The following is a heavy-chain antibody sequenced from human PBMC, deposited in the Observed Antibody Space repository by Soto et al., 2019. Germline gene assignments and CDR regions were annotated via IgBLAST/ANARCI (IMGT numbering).Heavy chain of an antibody. V-gene: IGHV3-48*02. CDR1: GFAFSAYT. D-gene: IGHD1-26*01. CDR2: ISGDGSNI. Sequence: GGSLRLSCTVSGFAFSAYTMNWVRQAPGKGLQWVSYISGDGSNIHYVDSLKGRFTISRDNAKNSLYLQMNSLRDEDTAVYYCARGDSGTFYNWFDSWGQGTLVTVSS. CDR3: ARGDSGTFYNWFDS. J-gene: IGHJ5*01.